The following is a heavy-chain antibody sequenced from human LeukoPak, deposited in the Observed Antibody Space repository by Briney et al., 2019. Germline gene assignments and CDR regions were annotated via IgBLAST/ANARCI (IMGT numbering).Heavy chain of an antibody. CDR3: AKGYCRGGSCYAYSFDY. CDR1: GGSISSSSYY. Sequence: PSETLSLPCTVSGGSISSSSYYWGWIRQSPGKGLEWIGYIYYSGSTNYNPSLKSRVTISVDTSKNQFSLKLSSVTAADTAVYYCAKGYCRGGSCYAYSFDYWGQGTLVTVSS. V-gene: IGHV4-61*05. CDR2: IYYSGST. D-gene: IGHD2-15*01. J-gene: IGHJ4*02.